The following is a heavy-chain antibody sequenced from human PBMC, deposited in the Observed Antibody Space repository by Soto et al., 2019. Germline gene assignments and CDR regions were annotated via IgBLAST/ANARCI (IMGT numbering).Heavy chain of an antibody. CDR1: GFTFSSTD. J-gene: IGHJ5*02. V-gene: IGHV3-23*01. CDR2: IDGSGGTT. CDR3: AKNSGWFNT. D-gene: IGHD3-10*01. Sequence: EFQVLQSGGGLVQPGGSLTLSCAASGFTFSSTDMTWVRQAPGKGLEWVSTIDGSGGTTYYADSVKGRFTISRDNSINTVFLQMNSLRADDTALYFCAKNSGWFNTWGQGALVTASS.